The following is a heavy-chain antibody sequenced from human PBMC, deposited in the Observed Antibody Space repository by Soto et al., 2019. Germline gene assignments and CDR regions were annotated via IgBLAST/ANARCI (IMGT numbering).Heavy chain of an antibody. CDR1: GGSISSYS. D-gene: IGHD4-17*01. J-gene: IGHJ3*02. CDR3: ARSDYGAFDI. V-gene: IGHV4-30-2*01. CDR2: IYHSGST. Sequence: PSETLSLTCTVSGGSISSYSGSWIRQPPGKGLEWIGYIYHSGSTYYNPSLKSRVTISLDRSKKQFSLKLSSVTAAETAVYYCARSDYGAFDIWGQGTMVTVS.